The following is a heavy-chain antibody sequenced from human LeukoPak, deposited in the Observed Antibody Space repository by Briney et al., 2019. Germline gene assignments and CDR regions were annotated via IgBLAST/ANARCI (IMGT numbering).Heavy chain of an antibody. Sequence: PGGSLRLSCAASGFTFSSYAMHWVRQAPGKGLEWVAVISYDGSNKYYADSVKGRFTISRDNSKNTLYLQMNSLRAEDTAVYYCARDYGSSGWYGILLDYWGQGTLVTVSS. J-gene: IGHJ4*02. V-gene: IGHV3-30*04. CDR2: ISYDGSNK. CDR1: GFTFSSYA. CDR3: ARDYGSSGWYGILLDY. D-gene: IGHD6-19*01.